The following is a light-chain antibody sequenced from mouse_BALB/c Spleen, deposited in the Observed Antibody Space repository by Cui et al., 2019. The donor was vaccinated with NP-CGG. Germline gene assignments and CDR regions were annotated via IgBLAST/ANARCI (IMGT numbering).Light chain of an antibody. V-gene: IGLV1*01. CDR3: ALWYSNHWV. CDR1: TGAVTTSNY. CDR2: GTN. J-gene: IGLJ1*01. Sequence: QAVVPQASSLTTSPGETVTLTRRSSTGAVTTSNYANWVQEKPDHLFSGLIGGTNNRAPGVPARFSGSLIGDKAALTITGAQTEDEAIYFCALWYSNHWVFGGGTKLTVL.